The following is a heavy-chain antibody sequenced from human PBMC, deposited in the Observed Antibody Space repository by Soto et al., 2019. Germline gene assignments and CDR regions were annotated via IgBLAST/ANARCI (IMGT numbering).Heavy chain of an antibody. CDR1: GGTFSSYT. J-gene: IGHJ4*02. CDR2: IIPIRGIA. Sequence: QVQLVQSGAEVKKPGSSVKVSCKASGGTFSSYTISWVRQAPGQGLEWMGRIIPIRGIANYAQKFQGRVTITEDKSTSTAYMELSSLRSEDTAVYYCARDDGYSSGWYGAFDYCGQGTLVTVSS. D-gene: IGHD6-19*01. V-gene: IGHV1-69*08. CDR3: ARDDGYSSGWYGAFDY.